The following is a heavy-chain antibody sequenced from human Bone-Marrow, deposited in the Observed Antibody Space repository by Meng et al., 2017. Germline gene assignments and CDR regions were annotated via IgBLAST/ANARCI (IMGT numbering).Heavy chain of an antibody. CDR2: IYHSVRT. CDR3: ARVAYCTNGVCYSTYYFDY. J-gene: IGHJ4*02. D-gene: IGHD2-8*01. V-gene: IGHV4-4*02. Sequence: QVQLKESGPGLVKPSGTLPLTCAVSGCSISSSNWWSWGRQPPGKGLEWIGEIYHSVRTNYNPALKSRVTISVDKSKNQFSRKLSSVTAADTAVYYCARVAYCTNGVCYSTYYFDYWGQGTLVTVSS. CDR1: GCSISSSNW.